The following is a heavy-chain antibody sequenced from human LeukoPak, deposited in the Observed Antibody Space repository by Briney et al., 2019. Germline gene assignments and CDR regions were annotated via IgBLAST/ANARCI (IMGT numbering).Heavy chain of an antibody. CDR3: ARDGRRASGLDA. J-gene: IGHJ5*02. D-gene: IGHD1-1*01. CDR1: RGTISSHY. CDR2: IYYRGTT. Sequence: PSETLSLNSAVSRGTISSHYGSWFRQPPGKELEWIGHIYYRGTTTYNYSLKSRVTISVDTSKNQFSLEMTSATAADTAVYYCARDGRRASGLDAWGPGILVTVSS. V-gene: IGHV4-59*11.